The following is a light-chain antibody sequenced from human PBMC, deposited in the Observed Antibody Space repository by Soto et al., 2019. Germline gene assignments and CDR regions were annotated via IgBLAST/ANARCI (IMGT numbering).Light chain of an antibody. CDR1: SSDVGGYKF. Sequence: QSALTQPASVSGSPGQSITISCTGTSSDVGGYKFVSWYQQHPGKAPKLMIYEVSNRPSGVSSRFSGSKSGNTASLTISGLQAEDEDDYYCGSYTGSIYVFGTGTKVTVL. V-gene: IGLV2-14*01. J-gene: IGLJ1*01. CDR2: EVS. CDR3: GSYTGSIYV.